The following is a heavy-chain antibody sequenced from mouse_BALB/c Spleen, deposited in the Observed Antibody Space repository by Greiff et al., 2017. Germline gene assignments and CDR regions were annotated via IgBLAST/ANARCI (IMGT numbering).Heavy chain of an antibody. CDR1: GYTFTSYN. CDR3: ARGIYDGYYGFAY. CDR2: IYPGNGDT. V-gene: IGHV1-12*01. D-gene: IGHD2-3*01. Sequence: QVQLKQPGAELVKPGASVKMSCKASGYTFTSYNMHWVKQTPGQGLEWIGAIYPGNGDTSYNQKFKGKATLTADKSSSTAYMQLSSLTSEDSAVYYCARGIYDGYYGFAYWGQGTLVTVSA. J-gene: IGHJ3*01.